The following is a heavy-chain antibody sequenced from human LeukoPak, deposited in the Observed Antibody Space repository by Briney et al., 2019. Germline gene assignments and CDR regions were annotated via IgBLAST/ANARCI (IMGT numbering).Heavy chain of an antibody. Sequence: SETLSLTCTVSGGSISSSSYYWGWIRQPPGKGLEWIGSIYYSGSTYYNPSIKSRVTISVDTSKNQFSLKLTSVTAADTAVYYCARGGYSGYDSRRVLGEFDPWGQGTLVTVSS. V-gene: IGHV4-39*07. CDR2: IYYSGST. CDR3: ARGGYSGYDSRRVLGEFDP. D-gene: IGHD5-12*01. J-gene: IGHJ5*02. CDR1: GGSISSSSYY.